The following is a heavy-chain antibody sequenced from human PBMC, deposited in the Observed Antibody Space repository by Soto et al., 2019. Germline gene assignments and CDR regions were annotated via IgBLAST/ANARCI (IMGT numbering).Heavy chain of an antibody. V-gene: IGHV2-5*02. CDR1: GFSLSTNGVA. CDR2: VYWDDDK. Sequence: QITLKESGPTLVRPTQNLTLTCTFSGFSLSTNGVALDWIRQPPGQALEWLALVYWDDDKRYSPSLKSRLTITQDTSKNQVVLTMTNMHPVDTATYYCAHLLVSTLDFDYWGQGTLVTVSS. CDR3: AHLLVSTLDFDY. J-gene: IGHJ4*02. D-gene: IGHD2-8*02.